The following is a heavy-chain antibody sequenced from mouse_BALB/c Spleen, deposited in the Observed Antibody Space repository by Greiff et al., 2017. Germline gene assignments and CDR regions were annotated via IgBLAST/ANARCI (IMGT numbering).Heavy chain of an antibody. D-gene: IGHD2-1*01. CDR1: GYSFTGYF. CDR3: GSGVIYYGNYGAMDY. Sequence: DVQLVESGPELVKPGASVKISCKASGYSFTGYFMNWVKQSHGKSLEWIGRINPYNGDTFYNQKFKGKATLTVDKSSSTAHMELLSLTSEDSAVYYCGSGVIYYGNYGAMDYWGQGTSVTVSS. J-gene: IGHJ4*01. CDR2: INPYNGDT. V-gene: IGHV1-37*01.